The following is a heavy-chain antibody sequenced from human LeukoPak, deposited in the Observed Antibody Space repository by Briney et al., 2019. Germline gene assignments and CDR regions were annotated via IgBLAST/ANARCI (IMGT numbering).Heavy chain of an antibody. CDR3: AKKVDCSSTSCYGPWFDP. CDR1: GFTFSSYA. V-gene: IGHV3-23*01. Sequence: SGGSLRLSCAASGFTFSSYAMSWVRQAPGKGLEWVSAISGSGGSTYYADSVKGRFTISRDNSENTLYLQMNSLRAEDTAVYYCAKKVDCSSTSCYGPWFDPWGQGTLVTVSS. CDR2: ISGSGGST. J-gene: IGHJ5*02. D-gene: IGHD2-2*01.